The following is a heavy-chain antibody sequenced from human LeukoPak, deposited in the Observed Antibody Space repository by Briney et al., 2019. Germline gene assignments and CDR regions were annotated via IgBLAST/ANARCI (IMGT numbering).Heavy chain of an antibody. Sequence: SETLSLTCTVSGGSNSSGSYYWSWIRQPAGKGLEWIGRIYTSGSTNYNPSLKSRVTISVDTSKNQFSLKLSSVTAADTAVYYCARDRVEKGVAGRGSGSYYMPWYYYGMDVWGQGTTVTVSS. V-gene: IGHV4-61*02. CDR3: ARDRVEKGVAGRGSGSYYMPWYYYGMDV. CDR1: GGSNSSGSYY. CDR2: IYTSGST. D-gene: IGHD3-10*01. J-gene: IGHJ6*02.